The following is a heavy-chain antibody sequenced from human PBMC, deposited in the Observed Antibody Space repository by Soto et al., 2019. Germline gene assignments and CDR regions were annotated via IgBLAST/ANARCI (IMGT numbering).Heavy chain of an antibody. Sequence: GESLKISCQGSGYTFTNHCITWVRQMPGKGLEWMGRIDPSDSHTNYSPSFQGHVTMSVDKSISTAYLQWSSLKASDSAMYYCARNASYYVSSGYFGTYWGQGPLVTVST. CDR3: ARNASYYVSSGYFGTY. CDR2: IDPSDSHT. CDR1: GYTFTNHC. D-gene: IGHD3-22*01. V-gene: IGHV5-10-1*01. J-gene: IGHJ4*02.